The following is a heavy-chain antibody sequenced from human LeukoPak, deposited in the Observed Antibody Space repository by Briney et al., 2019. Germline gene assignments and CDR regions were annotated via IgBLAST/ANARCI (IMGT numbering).Heavy chain of an antibody. D-gene: IGHD3-10*01. CDR1: GYSFTTYW. CDR2: IYPGDSDT. V-gene: IGHV5-51*01. J-gene: IGHJ4*02. CDR3: ASSYGPSKRFFDY. Sequence: GESLKISCKASGYSFTTYWIGWVRQMPGKGLEWMGIIYPGDSDTRYSPSFQGQVTISADKSISSAYLQWSSLKASDTAMYYCASSYGPSKRFFDYWGQGTLVTVSS.